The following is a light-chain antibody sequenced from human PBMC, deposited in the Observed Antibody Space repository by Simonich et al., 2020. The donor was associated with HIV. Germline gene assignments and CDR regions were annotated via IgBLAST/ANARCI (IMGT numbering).Light chain of an antibody. Sequence: DIVMTQTPLSLSVTPGQPASISCKSSQSLLHSNGKTCLFWYLQRPGQSPPLLSYEVSSRFSGVTDRFTGSGSGTDFTLKISRVEAEDVGVYYCMQGIQSPKTFGQGTKLEI. CDR2: EVS. V-gene: IGKV2-29*02. J-gene: IGKJ2*01. CDR1: QSLLHSNGKTC. CDR3: MQGIQSPKT.